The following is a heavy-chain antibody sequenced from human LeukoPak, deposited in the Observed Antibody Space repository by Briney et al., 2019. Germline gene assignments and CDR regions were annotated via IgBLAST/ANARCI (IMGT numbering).Heavy chain of an antibody. CDR3: TRERTYNSEDY. V-gene: IGHV3-7*01. D-gene: IGHD1-14*01. CDR1: GFTSSNFW. J-gene: IGHJ4*02. Sequence: GGSLRLSCVASGFTSSNFWMNWVRQAPGKGLEWLANIKPDGSEKYYVDSVKGRFTISRDNAKNSLYLQMNSLRVEDTAMYYCTRERTYNSEDYWGQGTLVTVSS. CDR2: IKPDGSEK.